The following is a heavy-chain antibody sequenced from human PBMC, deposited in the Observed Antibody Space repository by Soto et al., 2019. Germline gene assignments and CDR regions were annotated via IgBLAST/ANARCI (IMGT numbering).Heavy chain of an antibody. J-gene: IGHJ4*02. CDR1: GFTFRNYA. CDR2: IGTSGADT. Sequence: PGGSLRLSCAASGFTFRNYAMSWVRQAPGQGLEWVSAIGTSGADTYYADFLKGRFTISRDNSENTLYLQMNRLRAEDTAVYYCAKESGRYREAFDYWGQGTLVTVSS. CDR3: AKESGRYREAFDY. D-gene: IGHD1-26*01. V-gene: IGHV3-23*01.